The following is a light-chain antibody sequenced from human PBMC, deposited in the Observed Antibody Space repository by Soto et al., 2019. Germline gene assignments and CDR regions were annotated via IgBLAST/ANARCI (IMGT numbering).Light chain of an antibody. CDR2: GPS. J-gene: IGKJ1*01. CDR3: QQYYNWRPR. Sequence: EIMLTQSPATLSVSPGERATLSCRASQSISSNLAWYQQKPGQAPRLLIYGPSTRATGVPARFSGSGSGTEFTLTISTLQSEDFAVYYCQQYYNWRPRFGQGTKVDI. V-gene: IGKV3-15*01. CDR1: QSISSN.